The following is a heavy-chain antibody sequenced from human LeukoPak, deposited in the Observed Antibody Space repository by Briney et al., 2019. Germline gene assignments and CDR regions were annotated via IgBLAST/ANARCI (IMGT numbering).Heavy chain of an antibody. CDR3: ARDLEWQFLEWLSPSNWFDP. CDR1: GGSISSGGYY. D-gene: IGHD3-3*01. J-gene: IGHJ5*02. V-gene: IGHV4-30-2*01. Sequence: SETLSLTCTVSGGSISSGGYYWSWIRQPPGKGLEWIGYIYHSRSTYYNPSLKSRVTISVDRSKNQFSLKLSSVTAADTAVYYCARDLEWQFLEWLSPSNWFDPWGQGTLVTVSS. CDR2: IYHSRST.